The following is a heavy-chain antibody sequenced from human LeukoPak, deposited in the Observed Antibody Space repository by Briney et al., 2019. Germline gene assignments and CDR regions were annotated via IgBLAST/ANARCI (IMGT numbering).Heavy chain of an antibody. CDR3: ATILTGYYLDY. CDR2: INGGGGNSGGNT. J-gene: IGHJ4*02. V-gene: IGHV3-23*01. Sequence: GGSLRLSCAASGFIFSAYAMIWVRQAPGKGLEWVSAINGGGGNSGGNTYYADSVKGRFTISRDNSKNTLHLQTNSLRAEDTAVYYCATILTGYYLDYWGQGTLVTVSS. D-gene: IGHD3-9*01. CDR1: GFIFSAYA.